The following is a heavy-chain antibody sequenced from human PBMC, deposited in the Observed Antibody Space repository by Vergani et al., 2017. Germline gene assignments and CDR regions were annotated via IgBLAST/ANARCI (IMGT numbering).Heavy chain of an antibody. CDR2: ISGTGGST. CDR3: ARDGWELLDYFYYMDV. Sequence: EVRLLQSGGGLGQPGGSLRLSCEASGFSFSSHAMAWVRQAPGKGLEWVAVISGTGGSTYNAKSVKDRFTISRDNSQNTVHLQLNSLSADDTAIYYCARDGWELLDYFYYMDVWGKGTTVTVSS. CDR1: GFSFSSHA. D-gene: IGHD1-26*01. V-gene: IGHV3-23*01. J-gene: IGHJ6*03.